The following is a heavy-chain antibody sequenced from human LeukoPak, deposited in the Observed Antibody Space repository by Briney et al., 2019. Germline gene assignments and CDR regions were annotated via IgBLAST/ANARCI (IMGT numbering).Heavy chain of an antibody. CDR1: GGTFNNYA. CDR2: IIHIFGTT. D-gene: IGHD5-18*01. CDR3: AISSSGYTYGYVSGWFDP. V-gene: IGHV1-69*13. J-gene: IGHJ5*02. Sequence: ASVKVSCKACGGTFNNYAISWVRQAPGQGLEWMGGIIHIFGTTNYAQKFQDRVTITADESTRTAWMELSSLTSEDTAVYYCAISSSGYTYGYVSGWFDPWGQGTLVTVSS.